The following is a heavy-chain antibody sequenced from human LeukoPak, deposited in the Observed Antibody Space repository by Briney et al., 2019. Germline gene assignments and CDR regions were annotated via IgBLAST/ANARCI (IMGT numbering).Heavy chain of an antibody. V-gene: IGHV3-23*01. Sequence: GGSLRLSCAASGFTFSSYAMSWVRQAPGKGLEWVSVISGSGGSTYYADSVKGRFTISRDNSKNTLYLQMNSLRAEDTAVYYCARGRRGSGSYWGREFDCWGQGTLVTVSS. D-gene: IGHD3-10*01. CDR3: ARGRRGSGSYWGREFDC. CDR2: ISGSGGST. J-gene: IGHJ4*02. CDR1: GFTFSSYA.